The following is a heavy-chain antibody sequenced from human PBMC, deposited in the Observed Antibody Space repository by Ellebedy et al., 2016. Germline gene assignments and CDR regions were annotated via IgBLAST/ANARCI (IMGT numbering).Heavy chain of an antibody. Sequence: GGSLRLXXAASGFTFRNYAMYWVRQTPEKGLEWVSTVIASGSSTYYADSVKGRFTISRDNAKNTLFLQMNSLRAEDSGIYYCATDRNRVRDIWGQGTLVTVSS. J-gene: IGHJ4*02. D-gene: IGHD2-21*02. V-gene: IGHV3-23*01. CDR1: GFTFRNYA. CDR2: VIASGSST. CDR3: ATDRNRVRDI.